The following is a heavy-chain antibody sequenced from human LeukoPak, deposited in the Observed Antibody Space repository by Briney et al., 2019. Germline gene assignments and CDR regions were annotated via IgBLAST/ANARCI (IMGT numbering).Heavy chain of an antibody. D-gene: IGHD3-10*01. V-gene: IGHV3-23*01. CDR1: GFTFNSYA. Sequence: GGSLRLSCAASGFTFNSYAMTWVRQAPGKGLEWVSLISNSGGRIYYADSVKGRFTISRDNSKNTLYLQMNSLRAEDTAVYYCAKVLIWTYGSGNYYKGAFDIWGQGTMVTVFS. CDR3: AKVLIWTYGSGNYYKGAFDI. CDR2: ISNSGGRI. J-gene: IGHJ3*02.